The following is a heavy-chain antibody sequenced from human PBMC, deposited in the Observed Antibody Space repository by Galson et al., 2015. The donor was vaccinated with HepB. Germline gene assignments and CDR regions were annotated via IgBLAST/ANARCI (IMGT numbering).Heavy chain of an antibody. V-gene: IGHV3-74*01. CDR3: AKHYMGEGGFDP. CDR1: GFTFSSYW. D-gene: IGHD3-10*01. J-gene: IGHJ5*02. Sequence: SLRLSCAASGFTFSSYWMHWVRQAPGKGLVWVSRINSDGGTTRYADSVKGRFSVSRDNSKNTLYLQMNSLRVGDTGVYYCAKHYMGEGGFDPWGQGTLVTVSS. CDR2: INSDGGTT.